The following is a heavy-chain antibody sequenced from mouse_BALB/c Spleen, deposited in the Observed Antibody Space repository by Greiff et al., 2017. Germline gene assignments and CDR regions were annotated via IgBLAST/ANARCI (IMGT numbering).Heavy chain of an antibody. CDR3: ARRGSYYDYDDYAMDY. V-gene: IGHV5-6*01. CDR1: GFTFSSYG. D-gene: IGHD2-4*01. J-gene: IGHJ4*01. Sequence: VQLKESGGDLVKPGGSLKLSCAASGFTFSSYGMSWVRQTPDKRLEWVATISSGGSYTYYPDSVKGRFTISRDNAKNTLYLQMSSLKSEDTAMYYCARRGSYYDYDDYAMDYWGQGTSVTVSS. CDR2: ISSGGSYT.